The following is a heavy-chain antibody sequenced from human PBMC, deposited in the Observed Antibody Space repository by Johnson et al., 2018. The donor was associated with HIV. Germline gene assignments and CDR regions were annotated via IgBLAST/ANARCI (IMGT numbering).Heavy chain of an antibody. CDR3: ARVHSGGAFDS. J-gene: IGHJ3*02. V-gene: IGHV3-30*03. D-gene: IGHD3-10*01. CDR2: ISYDGSNK. Sequence: QEQLVESGGGVVQPGRSLRLSCAASGFTFSSYGMHWVRQAPGKGLEWVAVISYDGSNKYYADSVKGRFTISRDNSKNTLYLQMNSLRAEDTAVYYCARVHSGGAFDSWGQGTMVTVSS. CDR1: GFTFSSYG.